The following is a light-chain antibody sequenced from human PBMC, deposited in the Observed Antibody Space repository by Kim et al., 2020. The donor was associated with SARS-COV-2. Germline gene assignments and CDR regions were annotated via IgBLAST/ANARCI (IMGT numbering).Light chain of an antibody. CDR3: ATWDDSLRRPL. CDR1: FSNIGSNY. V-gene: IGLV1-47*01. CDR2: ANN. J-gene: IGLJ2*01. Sequence: ELTQPPSVSGTPGQSITISCSGTFSNIGSNYVHWYQQVPGTAPKLLTQANNQRPSGVPDRFSDSKSGTSASLAISDLRSEDEADYYCATWDDSLRRPLFGGGTQLTVL.